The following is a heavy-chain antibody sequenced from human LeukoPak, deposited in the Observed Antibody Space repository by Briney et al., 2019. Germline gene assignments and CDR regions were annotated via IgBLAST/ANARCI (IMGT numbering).Heavy chain of an antibody. CDR1: GGSISSNY. V-gene: IGHV4-59*08. J-gene: IGHJ4*02. CDR3: ARHIRGAYYYFDY. D-gene: IGHD3-10*01. Sequence: KPSETLSLTCTLSGGSISSNYWSSSRQPPRKGRGWSGYIFHTGSTNYNPSLKSRVTISVDTSKNQFSLQLNSVTAADTAVYYCARHIRGAYYYFDYWGQGTLVTVSS. CDR2: IFHTGST.